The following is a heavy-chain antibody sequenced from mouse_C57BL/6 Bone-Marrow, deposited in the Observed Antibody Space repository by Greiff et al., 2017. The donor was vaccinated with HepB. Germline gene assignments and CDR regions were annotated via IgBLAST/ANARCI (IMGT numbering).Heavy chain of an antibody. CDR1: GYTFTSSW. D-gene: IGHD2-12*01. V-gene: IGHV1-82*01. Sequence: QVQLQQPGAELVKPGASVKLSCKASGYTFTSSWMNWVKQRPGKGLEWIGRIYPGDGDTNYNGKFKGKATLTADKSSSTAYMQLSSLTSEDSAVYFCARRALLYDYFDYWGQGTTLTVSS. CDR2: IYPGDGDT. J-gene: IGHJ2*01. CDR3: ARRALLYDYFDY.